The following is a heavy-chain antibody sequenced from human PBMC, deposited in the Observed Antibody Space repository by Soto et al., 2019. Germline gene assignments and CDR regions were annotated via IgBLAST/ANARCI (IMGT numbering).Heavy chain of an antibody. CDR2: IYWADDK. V-gene: IGHV2-5*02. CDR1: GFSFSTSAVG. CDR3: AHVYWAASGTRYYFDY. D-gene: IGHD1-7*01. J-gene: IGHJ4*02. Sequence: QITLTESGPTLVKPTQTLTLTCTFSGFSFSTSAVGVGWIRQPPGKALEFLALIYWADDKRFSPSLKSRLTITKDTSKNQVVLTMTNMDPEDTATYFCAHVYWAASGTRYYFDYWGQGTLVTVSS.